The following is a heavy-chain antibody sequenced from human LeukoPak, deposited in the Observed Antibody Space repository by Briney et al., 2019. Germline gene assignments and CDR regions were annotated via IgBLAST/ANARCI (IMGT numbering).Heavy chain of an antibody. D-gene: IGHD6-25*01. CDR3: ARGEKADFQH. CDR1: GGSFSGYY. CDR2: INHSGST. J-gene: IGHJ1*01. V-gene: IGHV4-34*01. Sequence: SETLSLTCAVYGGSFSGYYWSWIRQPPGKGLEWIGEINHSGSTNYNPSLKSRVTISVDTSKNQFSLKLSSVTAADTAVYYCARGEKADFQHWGQGTLVTVSS.